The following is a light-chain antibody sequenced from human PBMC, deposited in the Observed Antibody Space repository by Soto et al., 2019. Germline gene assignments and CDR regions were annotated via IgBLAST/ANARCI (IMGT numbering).Light chain of an antibody. Sequence: EIVLTQSPATLSLSPGERATLSCRASQSVSSYLAWYQQKPGQAPRLLIYDASNRATGIPARFSGSGSGTDFTLTNSSLEPEDFAVYYCQQRSHWPRLTFGGGTKVEIK. CDR2: DAS. CDR3: QQRSHWPRLT. CDR1: QSVSSY. J-gene: IGKJ4*01. V-gene: IGKV3-11*01.